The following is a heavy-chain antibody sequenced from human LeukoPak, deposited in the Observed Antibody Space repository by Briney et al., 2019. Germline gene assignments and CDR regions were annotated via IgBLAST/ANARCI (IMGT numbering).Heavy chain of an antibody. J-gene: IGHJ2*01. CDR1: GYTLTELS. D-gene: IGHD3-3*01. CDR2: FDPEDGET. V-gene: IGHV1-24*01. CDR3: ATDGALLRSDWYFDL. Sequence: ASVKVSCKVSGYTLTELSMHWVRQAPGKGLEWMGGFDPEDGETIYAQKFQGRVTMTEDTSTDTAYMELSSLRSEDTAVYYCATDGALLRSDWYFDLWGRGTLSLSPQ.